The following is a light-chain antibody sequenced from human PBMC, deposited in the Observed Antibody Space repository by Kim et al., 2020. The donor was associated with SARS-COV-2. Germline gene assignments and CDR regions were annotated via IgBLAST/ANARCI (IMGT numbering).Light chain of an antibody. CDR3: QQYNSSPWT. J-gene: IGKJ1*01. Sequence: DIQMTQSPSTLSASVGDRVTITCRASQSISSWLAWYQQKPGKAPKLLIYKASSFESGVPSRFSGSGSGTEFTLTISSLQPDDFATYYCQQYNSSPWTFGQGTKVDIK. CDR2: KAS. V-gene: IGKV1-5*03. CDR1: QSISSW.